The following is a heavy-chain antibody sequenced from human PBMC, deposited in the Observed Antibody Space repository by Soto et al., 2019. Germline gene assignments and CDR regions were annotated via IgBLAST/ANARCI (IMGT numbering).Heavy chain of an antibody. D-gene: IGHD3-9*01. CDR1: GFSFSTYS. Sequence: EVQLVESGGGLVKPGGSLRLSCAASGFSFSTYSMNWVRQAPGKGLEWVSSINEDSTYIYYAGSVRGRFTISRDNAEDSLYQQMNSLRAEDTAVYYCVRDFGRYFRTGYMDVWGDGATVTVSS. J-gene: IGHJ6*03. CDR3: VRDFGRYFRTGYMDV. CDR2: INEDSTYI. V-gene: IGHV3-21*02.